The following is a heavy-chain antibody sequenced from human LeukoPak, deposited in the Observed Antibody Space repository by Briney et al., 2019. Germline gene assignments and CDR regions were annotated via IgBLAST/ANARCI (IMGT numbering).Heavy chain of an antibody. Sequence: PGRSLRLSCEASGFTFSSYGMHWVRQAPGKGLEWVSVILYDGSNKNYADSVKGRFTISRDNSKNTMYLQMNSLRAEDTAVYYCAREDDSNGYYCGRCDYWGQGTLVTVSS. CDR1: GFTFSSYG. V-gene: IGHV3-30*12. CDR2: ILYDGSNK. CDR3: AREDDSNGYYCGRCDY. D-gene: IGHD3-22*01. J-gene: IGHJ4*02.